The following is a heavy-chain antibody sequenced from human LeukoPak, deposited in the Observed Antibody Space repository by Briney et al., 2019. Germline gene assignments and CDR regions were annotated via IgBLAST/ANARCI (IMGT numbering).Heavy chain of an antibody. V-gene: IGHV3-30*03. J-gene: IGHJ4*02. D-gene: IGHD4-17*01. CDR2: ISYDGSNK. Sequence: GRSLRLSCAASGFTFSSYGMHWVRQAPGKGLEWVAVISYDGSNKYYADSVKGRFTISRDNSKNTLYLQMNSLRAEDTAVYYCAMMNGDYHDYWGQGTLVTVSS. CDR3: AMMNGDYHDY. CDR1: GFTFSSYG.